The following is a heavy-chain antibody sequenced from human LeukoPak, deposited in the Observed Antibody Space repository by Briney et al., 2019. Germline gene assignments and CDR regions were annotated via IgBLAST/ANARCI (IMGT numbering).Heavy chain of an antibody. CDR3: AKDFYSVTYPRFDY. V-gene: IGHV3-23*01. CDR2: ISGTGGSGDST. CDR1: GFTFSDYA. Sequence: GGSLRLSCAASGFTFSDYAMSWVRQAPGKGLEWISAISGTGGSGDSTYYADSAKGRFTISRDNSKITLYLQMNSLRAEDTAVYYCAKDFYSVTYPRFDYWGQGTLVTVSS. J-gene: IGHJ4*02. D-gene: IGHD4-23*01.